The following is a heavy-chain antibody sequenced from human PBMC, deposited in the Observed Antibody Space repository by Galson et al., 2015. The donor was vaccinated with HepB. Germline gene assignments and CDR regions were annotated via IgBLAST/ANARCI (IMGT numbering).Heavy chain of an antibody. J-gene: IGHJ3*02. CDR1: GFTFSSYA. CDR3: ARESIASSWYGRSAFDI. V-gene: IGHV3-30-3*01. D-gene: IGHD6-13*01. Sequence: SLRLSCAASGFTFSSYAMHWVRQAPGKGLEWVAVISYDGSNKYYADSVKGRFTISRDNSKNTLYLQMNSLRAEDTAVYYCARESIASSWYGRSAFDIWGQGTMVTVSS. CDR2: ISYDGSNK.